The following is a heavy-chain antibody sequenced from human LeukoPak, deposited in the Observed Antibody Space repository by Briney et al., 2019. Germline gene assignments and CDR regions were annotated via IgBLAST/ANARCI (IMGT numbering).Heavy chain of an antibody. CDR2: ISYDGSNK. Sequence: PGGSLRLSCAASGFTFSSYAMHWVRQAPGKGLEWVAVISYDGSNKYYADSVEGRFTISRDNSKNTLYLQMNSLRAEDTAVYYCARDEPFYGGNYLDYWGQGTLVTVSS. CDR1: GFTFSSYA. J-gene: IGHJ4*02. V-gene: IGHV3-30*04. CDR3: ARDEPFYGGNYLDY. D-gene: IGHD4-23*01.